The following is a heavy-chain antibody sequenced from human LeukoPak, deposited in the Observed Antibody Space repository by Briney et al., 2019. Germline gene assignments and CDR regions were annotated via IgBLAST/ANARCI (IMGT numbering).Heavy chain of an antibody. CDR1: GYSITSSSW. Sequence: SETLSLTCAVSGYSITSSSWWGWIRQPPGKGLEWMGYIYHSGTTYYNPSLQSRVTMSVDTSKSQFSLKLSSVTAADTAVYYCARLTRRSGNYFDYWGQGTLVTVSS. D-gene: IGHD1-1*01. V-gene: IGHV4-28*01. CDR2: IYHSGTT. J-gene: IGHJ4*02. CDR3: ARLTRRSGNYFDY.